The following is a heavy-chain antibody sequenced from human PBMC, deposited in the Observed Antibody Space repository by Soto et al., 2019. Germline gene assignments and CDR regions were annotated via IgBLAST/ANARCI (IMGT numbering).Heavy chain of an antibody. CDR2: ICFDGSNK. CDR1: GFTFSHYG. V-gene: IGHV3-30*18. J-gene: IGHJ6*02. Sequence: PGGSLRLSCAASGFTFSHYGMHWVRQAPGKGLEWVAVICFDGSNKYYADSVKGRFTISRDNSKNTLYLQMNSLRAEDTAVYYCAKDFKWYYDFWSGYYRPWDMDVWGQGTTVTVSS. CDR3: AKDFKWYYDFWSGYYRPWDMDV. D-gene: IGHD3-3*01.